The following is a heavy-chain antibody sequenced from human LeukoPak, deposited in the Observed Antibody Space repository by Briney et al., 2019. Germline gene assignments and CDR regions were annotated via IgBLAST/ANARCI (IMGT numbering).Heavy chain of an antibody. CDR2: IYYTGNT. CDR1: GGSVNSFY. V-gene: IGHV4-59*02. J-gene: IGHJ3*02. CDR3: ARCYDLLSNLDAFDM. D-gene: IGHD3-9*01. Sequence: SETLSLTCTVSGGSVNSFYWSWIRQSPGKGLEFIGYIYYTGNTNYNPALKSRATISIDTSKNRFSLNLTSVTAADTAVYYCARCYDLLSNLDAFDMWGQGTMVIVSS.